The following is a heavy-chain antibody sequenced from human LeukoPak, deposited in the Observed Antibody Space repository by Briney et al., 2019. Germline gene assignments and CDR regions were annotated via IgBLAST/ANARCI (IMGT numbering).Heavy chain of an antibody. CDR2: IYSDNT. D-gene: IGHD4-11*01. J-gene: IGHJ4*02. V-gene: IGHV3-66*03. Sequence: GGSLRLSCTVSGFTVSSNSMSWVRQAPGKGLEWVSFIYSDNTHYSDSVKGRFTLSRDNSKNTLYLQMNSLRAEDTAVYYCAKKKTDYSYPSSFDYWGQGTLVTVSS. CDR3: AKKKTDYSYPSSFDY. CDR1: GFTVSSNS.